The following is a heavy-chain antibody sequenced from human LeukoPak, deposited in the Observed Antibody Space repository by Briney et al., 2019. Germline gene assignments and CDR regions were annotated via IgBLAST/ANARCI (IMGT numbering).Heavy chain of an antibody. J-gene: IGHJ4*02. CDR1: GGSISSYY. D-gene: IGHD6-19*01. CDR2: IYYSGSS. CDR3: ARLSSLYSSGWYYPYFFDY. Sequence: PSETLSLTCTVSGGSISSYYWSWLRQPPGKGLEWIGSIYYSGSSYHNPSLKSRVTISVDTSKNQFSLRLSSVTAADTAVYYCARLSSLYSSGWYYPYFFDYWGQGTLVTVSS. V-gene: IGHV4-39*01.